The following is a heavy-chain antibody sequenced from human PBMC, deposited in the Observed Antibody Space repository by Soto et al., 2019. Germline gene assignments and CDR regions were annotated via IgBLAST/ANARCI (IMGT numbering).Heavy chain of an antibody. CDR3: AKDKGLLLWFGESTNAFDI. CDR2: ISSSGGST. CDR1: GFTFSSYA. D-gene: IGHD3-10*01. Sequence: GGSLRLSCAASGFTFSSYAMSWVRQAPGKGLEWVSAISSSGGSTYYADSVKGRFTISRDNSKNTLYLQMNSLRAEDTAVYYCAKDKGLLLWFGESTNAFDIWGQGTMVTVSS. V-gene: IGHV3-23*01. J-gene: IGHJ3*02.